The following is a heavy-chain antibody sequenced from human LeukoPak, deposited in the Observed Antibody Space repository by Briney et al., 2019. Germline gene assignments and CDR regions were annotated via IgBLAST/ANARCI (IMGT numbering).Heavy chain of an antibody. D-gene: IGHD3-22*01. Sequence: ASVKVSCKASGYTFTSYGISWVRQAPGQGLEWMGWISAYNDNTNYAQKLQGRVTMTTDTSTSTAYMELRSLRSDDTAVYYCARAPYYYDSSGYYAMYYYYYYMDVWGKGTTVTVSS. CDR1: GYTFTSYG. J-gene: IGHJ6*03. CDR2: ISAYNDNT. CDR3: ARAPYYYDSSGYYAMYYYYYYMDV. V-gene: IGHV1-18*01.